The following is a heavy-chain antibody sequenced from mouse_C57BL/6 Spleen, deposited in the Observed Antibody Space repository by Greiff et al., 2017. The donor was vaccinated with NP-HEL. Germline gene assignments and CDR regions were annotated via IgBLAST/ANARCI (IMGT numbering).Heavy chain of an antibody. V-gene: IGHV1-39*01. J-gene: IGHJ1*03. CDR3: ASPDYYGSSYGYFDV. Sequence: EVHLVESGPELVKPGASVKISCKASGYSFTDYNMNWVKQSNGKSLEWIGVINPNYGTTSYNQKFKGKATLTVDQSSSTAYMQLNSLTSEDSVVYYCASPDYYGSSYGYFDVWGTGTTVTVSS. CDR1: GYSFTDYN. CDR2: INPNYGTT. D-gene: IGHD1-1*01.